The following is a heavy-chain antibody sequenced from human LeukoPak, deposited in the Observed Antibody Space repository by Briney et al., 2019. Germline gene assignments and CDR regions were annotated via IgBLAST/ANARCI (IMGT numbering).Heavy chain of an antibody. D-gene: IGHD3-22*01. CDR2: IYTSGST. J-gene: IGHJ3*02. V-gene: IGHV4-4*07. CDR3: ARGTTMILDAFDI. Sequence: SETLSLTCTVSGGSITIYYWSWIRQPAGKGLEWIGRIYTSGSTNYNPSLKSRVTMSVDTSKNQFSLKLSSVTAADTAVYYCARGTTMILDAFDIWGQGTMVTVSS. CDR1: GGSITIYY.